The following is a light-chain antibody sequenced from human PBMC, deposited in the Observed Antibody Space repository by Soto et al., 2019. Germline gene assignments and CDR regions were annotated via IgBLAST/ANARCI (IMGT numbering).Light chain of an antibody. V-gene: IGLV2-23*01. CDR2: EGS. J-gene: IGLJ1*01. Sequence: QSALTQPASVSGSPGQSITISCTGTSSDVGSYNLVSWYQQHPGKAPKLIIYEGSKRPSGVSNRFSGSKSGNTASLTISGLQAEDETDYYCCSYDGANTYVFGTGTKVTVL. CDR1: SSDVGSYNL. CDR3: CSYDGANTYV.